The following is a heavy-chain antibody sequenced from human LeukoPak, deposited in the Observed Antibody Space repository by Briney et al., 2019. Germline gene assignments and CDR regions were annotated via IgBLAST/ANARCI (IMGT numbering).Heavy chain of an antibody. Sequence: GGSLRLSCAASGFTFSSYWMSWVRQAPGKGLEWVANIKQDGSDKYYVDSVTGRFTIFRDNAKNSLYLQMNSLRAEDTAIYYCARNSGWHYYDYWGQGTLVTVSS. CDR2: IKQDGSDK. CDR1: GFTFSSYW. D-gene: IGHD6-19*01. V-gene: IGHV3-7*01. J-gene: IGHJ4*02. CDR3: ARNSGWHYYDY.